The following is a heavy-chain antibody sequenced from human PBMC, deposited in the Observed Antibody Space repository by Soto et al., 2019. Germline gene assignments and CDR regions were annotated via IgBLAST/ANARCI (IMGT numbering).Heavy chain of an antibody. CDR2: ISSSSSTI. CDR3: ARGGYCSGGSCSGPYYYYGMDV. CDR1: GFTFSSYS. J-gene: IGHJ6*02. Sequence: GGSLRLSCAASGFTFSSYSMNWVRQAPGKGLEWVSYISSSSSTIYYADSVKGRFTISRDNAKNSLYLQMNSLRDEDTAVYYCARGGYCSGGSCSGPYYYYGMDVWGRGTMVTVS. D-gene: IGHD2-15*01. V-gene: IGHV3-48*02.